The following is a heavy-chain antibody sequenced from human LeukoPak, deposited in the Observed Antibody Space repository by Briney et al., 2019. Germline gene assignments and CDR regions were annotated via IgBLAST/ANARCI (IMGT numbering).Heavy chain of an antibody. CDR3: AKMKGHPLPKYYMDV. V-gene: IGHV3-23*01. CDR1: VFTFSGFA. J-gene: IGHJ6*01. CDR2: ISGSGDKT. D-gene: IGHD1-26*01. Sequence: GGSLRLSCAASVFTFSGFAMSWVGRTPWKGVEWVSGISGSGDKTLYANSVKGRFTISRDNSKNTLYLEMNSLRAEDTAIYYCAKMKGHPLPKYYMDVWGQGTTVTVSS.